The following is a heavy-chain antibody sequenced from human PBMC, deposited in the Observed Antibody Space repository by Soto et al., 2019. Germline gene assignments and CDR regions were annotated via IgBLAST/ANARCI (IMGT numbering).Heavy chain of an antibody. D-gene: IGHD3-22*01. J-gene: IGHJ4*02. CDR1: GFIFSIFA. Sequence: HPGGSLRLSFATSGFIFSIFAMHWFRQAPGRGLEWLALTSYDGSDQYNAKSVKGRFTISRDNSKKTLYLHMNGLSAEDTAVYFCARDIYYDASGYFDYWGQGT. CDR3: ARDIYYDASGYFDY. CDR2: TSYDGSDQ. V-gene: IGHV3-30*14.